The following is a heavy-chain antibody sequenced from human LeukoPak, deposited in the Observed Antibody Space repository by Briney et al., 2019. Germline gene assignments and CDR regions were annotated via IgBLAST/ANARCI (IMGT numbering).Heavy chain of an antibody. D-gene: IGHD3-10*01. CDR1: GGSISSSSYS. CDR3: WFGELSPY. CDR2: IYYSGST. V-gene: IGHV4-39*07. Sequence: SETLSLTCTVSGGSISSSSYSWGWIRQPPGKGLEWIGSIYYSGSTYYNPSLKSRVAISVDTSKNQFSLKLSSVTAADTAVYYCWFGELSPYWGQGTLVTVSS. J-gene: IGHJ4*02.